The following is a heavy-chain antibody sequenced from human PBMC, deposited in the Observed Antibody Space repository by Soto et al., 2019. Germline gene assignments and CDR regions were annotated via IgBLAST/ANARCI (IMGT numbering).Heavy chain of an antibody. CDR1: GYTFTSYD. D-gene: IGHD4-17*01. V-gene: IGHV1-8*01. CDR3: ARGFLTTVTTFRSYAFDI. CDR2: MNPNSGNT. Sequence: QVQLVQSGAEVKKPGASVKVSCKASGYTFTSYDINWVRQATGQGLEWMGWMNPNSGNTGYVQKFQGRVTMTRNTSISTAYMELSSLRSEDTAVYYCARGFLTTVTTFRSYAFDIWGQGTMVTVSS. J-gene: IGHJ3*02.